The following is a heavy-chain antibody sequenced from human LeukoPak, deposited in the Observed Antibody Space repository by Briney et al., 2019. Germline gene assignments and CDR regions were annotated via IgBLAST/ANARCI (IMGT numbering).Heavy chain of an antibody. CDR3: ARHPQGERYYGSGSPYYFDY. J-gene: IGHJ4*02. Sequence: GESLKISCKGSGYSFTSYWIGWVRQMPGKGLEWMGIIYPGDSDIRYSPSFQGQVTISADKSISTAYLQWSSLKASDTAMYYCARHPQGERYYGSGSPYYFDYWGQGTLVTVSS. D-gene: IGHD3-10*01. V-gene: IGHV5-51*01. CDR2: IYPGDSDI. CDR1: GYSFTSYW.